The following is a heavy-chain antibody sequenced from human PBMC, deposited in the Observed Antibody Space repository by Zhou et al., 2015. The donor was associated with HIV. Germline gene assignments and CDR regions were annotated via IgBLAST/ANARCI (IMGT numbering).Heavy chain of an antibody. D-gene: IGHD3-10*01. CDR3: ARRLSRVVRGVILYWHFDL. V-gene: IGHV1-69*12. Sequence: QVQLVQSGAEVKKPGSSVKVSCKASGGTFSSYAISWVRQAPGQGLEWMGGIIPIFGTANYAQKFQGRVTITADESTSTAYMELSSLRSEDTAVYYCARRLSRVVRGVILYWHFDLWGRGTLVTVSS. J-gene: IGHJ2*01. CDR2: IIPIFGTA. CDR1: GGTFSSYA.